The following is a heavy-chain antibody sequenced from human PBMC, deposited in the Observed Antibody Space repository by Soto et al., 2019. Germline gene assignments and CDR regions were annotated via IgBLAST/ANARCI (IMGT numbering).Heavy chain of an antibody. CDR1: GGTFSSYA. D-gene: IGHD6-19*01. CDR2: IIPIFGTA. Sequence: SVKVSCKASGGTFSSYAISWVRQAPGQGLEWMGGIIPIFGTANYAQKFQGRVTITADESTSTAYMELSSLRSEDTAVYYCATLIAVAGTSRYYFDYWGQGTLVTVSS. V-gene: IGHV1-69*13. CDR3: ATLIAVAGTSRYYFDY. J-gene: IGHJ4*02.